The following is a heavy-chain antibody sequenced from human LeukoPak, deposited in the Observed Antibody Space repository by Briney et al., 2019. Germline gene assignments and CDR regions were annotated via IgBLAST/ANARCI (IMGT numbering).Heavy chain of an antibody. J-gene: IGHJ4*02. CDR2: SRRKANSYTT. CDR1: GFTFSSYA. V-gene: IGHV3-72*01. Sequence: GGSLRLSCAASGFTFSSYAMDWVRQAPGKGLEWVGLSRRKANSYTTEYAPSVKDRFTISRDDSKNSLYLQMNSLKTEDTAVYYCARRMPSNRYFNYWGQGTLVTVSS. CDR3: ARRMPSNRYFNY. D-gene: IGHD1-14*01.